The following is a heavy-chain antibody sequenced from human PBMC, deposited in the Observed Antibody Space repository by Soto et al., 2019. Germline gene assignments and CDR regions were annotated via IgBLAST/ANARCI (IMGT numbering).Heavy chain of an antibody. J-gene: IGHJ6*02. Sequence: QVQLVQSGAEVKKPGSSVKVSCKASGGTFSSYAISWVRQAPGQGLEWMGGIIPIFGTVNYAQKFQGRVTITADESTSTAYMELSSLRSEDTAVYYCARSKGSSGPDYYYGMDVWGQGTTVTVSS. CDR2: IIPIFGTV. CDR3: ARSKGSSGPDYYYGMDV. V-gene: IGHV1-69*01. CDR1: GGTFSSYA. D-gene: IGHD6-6*01.